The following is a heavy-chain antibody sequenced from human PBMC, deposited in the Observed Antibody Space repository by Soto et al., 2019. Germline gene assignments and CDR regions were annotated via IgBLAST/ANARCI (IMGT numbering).Heavy chain of an antibody. CDR3: AKDHYDILTGPMDV. CDR1: GFTFDDYA. Sequence: ESGGGLVQPGRSLRLSCAASGFTFDDYAIHWVRQAPGKGPEWVSGINWNSRSIGYADSVKGRFTISRDNAKNSLYLQMNSLRVEDTALYYCAKDHYDILTGPMDVWGKGTTVTVSS. D-gene: IGHD3-9*01. V-gene: IGHV3-9*01. CDR2: INWNSRSI. J-gene: IGHJ6*03.